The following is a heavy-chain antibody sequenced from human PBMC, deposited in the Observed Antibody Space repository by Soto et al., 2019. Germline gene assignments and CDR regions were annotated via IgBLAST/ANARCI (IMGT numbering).Heavy chain of an antibody. CDR3: GRDEVIPPAHDFLYGSDV. J-gene: IGHJ6*02. CDR1: GFIFRLYS. CDR2: IPQEGADG. Sequence: DVQLVESGGGLVQPGESVKLSCEVSGFIFRLYSMSWVRQAPGKGLEWVAKIPQEGADGHYLDSVKGRFIISRDNAKNSLYLQMSSLRGDDTAVYYCGRDEVIPPAHDFLYGSDVWGEGATVTVSS. D-gene: IGHD2-2*02. V-gene: IGHV3-7*03.